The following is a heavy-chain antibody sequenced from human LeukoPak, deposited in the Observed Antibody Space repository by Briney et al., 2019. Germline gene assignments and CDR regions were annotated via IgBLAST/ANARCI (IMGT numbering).Heavy chain of an antibody. D-gene: IGHD3-22*01. V-gene: IGHV3-73*01. CDR1: GFTLSGSA. CDR2: IRSKPKSYAT. J-gene: IGHJ4*02. Sequence: GGSLRLSCAASGFTLSGSAMHWVRQASGKGLEWVGRIRSKPKSYATAYAASVQGRFTISRDDSKNTAYLEMNSLQTEDTAVYYCSSMLETYYYDSGIQWGQGTLVTVSS. CDR3: SSMLETYYYDSGIQ.